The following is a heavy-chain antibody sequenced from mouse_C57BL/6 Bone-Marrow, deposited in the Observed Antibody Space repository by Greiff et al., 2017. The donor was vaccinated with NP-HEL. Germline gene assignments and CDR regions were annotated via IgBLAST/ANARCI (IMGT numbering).Heavy chain of an antibody. CDR2: ISYSGST. V-gene: IGHV3-1*01. CDR1: GYSITSGYD. CDR3: ARGGDDYDDAMDY. J-gene: IGHJ4*01. D-gene: IGHD2-4*01. Sequence: VQLKESGPGMVKPSQSLSLTCTVTGYSITSGYDWHWIRHFPGNKLEWMGYISYSGSTNYNPSLKSRISITHDTSKNHFFLKLNSVTTEDTATYYWARGGDDYDDAMDYWGQGTSVTVSS.